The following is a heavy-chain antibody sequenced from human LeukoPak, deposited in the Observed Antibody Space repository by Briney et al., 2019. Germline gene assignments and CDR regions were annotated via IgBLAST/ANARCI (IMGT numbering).Heavy chain of an antibody. CDR3: ARDRKAARAHAFDI. CDR2: IYYSGST. Sequence: SETLSLTCTVSGGSVSSGSYYWSWIRQPPGKGLEWIGYIYYSGSTNYNPSLKSRVTISVDTSKNQFSLKLSSVTAADTAAYYCARDRKAARAHAFDIWGQGTMVTVSS. D-gene: IGHD6-13*01. CDR1: GGSVSSGSYY. V-gene: IGHV4-61*01. J-gene: IGHJ3*02.